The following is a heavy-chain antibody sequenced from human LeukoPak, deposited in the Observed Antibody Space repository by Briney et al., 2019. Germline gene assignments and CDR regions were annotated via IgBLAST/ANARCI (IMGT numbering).Heavy chain of an antibody. CDR3: ARVGSGYYYGSFDY. Sequence: SETLSLTCTVSGGSISSYYWSWIRQPPGKGLEWIGYIYYSGSTNYNPTLKSRVTISVDTSKNQFSLKLSSVTAADTAVYYCARVGSGYYYGSFDYWGQGTLVTVSS. CDR1: GGSISSYY. J-gene: IGHJ4*02. V-gene: IGHV4-59*12. D-gene: IGHD3-22*01. CDR2: IYYSGST.